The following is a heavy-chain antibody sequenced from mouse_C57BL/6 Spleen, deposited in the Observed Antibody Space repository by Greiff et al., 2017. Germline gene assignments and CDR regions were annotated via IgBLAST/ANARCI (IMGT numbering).Heavy chain of an antibody. V-gene: IGHV1-62-2*01. CDR2: FYPGSGSI. J-gene: IGHJ2*01. Sequence: QVQLQQSGAELVKPGASVKLSCKASGYTFTEYTIHWVKQRSGQGLEWIGWFYPGSGSIKYNEKFKDKATLTADKSSSTVYMELSRLTSEDSAVYFCARHEDYGCSCYPYYFDYWGQGTTLTVSS. CDR3: ARHEDYGCSCYPYYFDY. CDR1: GYTFTEYT. D-gene: IGHD1-1*01.